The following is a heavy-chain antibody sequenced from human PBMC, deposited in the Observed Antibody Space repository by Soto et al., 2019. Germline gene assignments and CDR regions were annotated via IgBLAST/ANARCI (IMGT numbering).Heavy chain of an antibody. CDR3: ARFGVVRGVINYYGMDV. D-gene: IGHD3-10*01. Sequence: ASVKVSCKASGYTFTSYGISWVRQAPGQGLEWMGWISAYNGNTNYAQKLQGRVTMTTDTSTSTAYMELRSLRSDDTAVYYCARFGVVRGVINYYGMDVWGQGATVTVSS. J-gene: IGHJ6*02. CDR2: ISAYNGNT. V-gene: IGHV1-18*04. CDR1: GYTFTSYG.